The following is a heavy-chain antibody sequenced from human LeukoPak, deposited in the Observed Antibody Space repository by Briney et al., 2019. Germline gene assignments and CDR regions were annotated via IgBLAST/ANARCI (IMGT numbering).Heavy chain of an antibody. Sequence: ASVTVSCKVSGYTLTELSMHWVRQAPGKGLEWMGGFDPEDGETIYAQKFQGRVTMTEDTSTDTAYMELSGLRSEDTAVYYCATVAIVGATKYFDYWGQGTLVTVSS. J-gene: IGHJ4*02. V-gene: IGHV1-24*01. D-gene: IGHD1-26*01. CDR3: ATVAIVGATKYFDY. CDR2: FDPEDGET. CDR1: GYTLTELS.